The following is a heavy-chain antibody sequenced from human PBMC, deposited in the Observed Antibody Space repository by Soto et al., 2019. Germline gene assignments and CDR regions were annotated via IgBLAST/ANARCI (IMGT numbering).Heavy chain of an antibody. V-gene: IGHV4-59*01. CDR3: ARDGSRYDFWSGPYYFDY. Sequence: QVQXQXXGXXLXXXXXXXXXTCTXSGGSISTYYWSWIRQPPGKGLEWIGYIYYNGNTNYNPSLKRRVTISVDTSKNQFSLRLRSVSAADTAVYYCARDGSRYDFWSGPYYFDYWGQGTLVTVSS. CDR2: IYYNGNT. D-gene: IGHD3-3*01. CDR1: GGSISTYY. J-gene: IGHJ4*02.